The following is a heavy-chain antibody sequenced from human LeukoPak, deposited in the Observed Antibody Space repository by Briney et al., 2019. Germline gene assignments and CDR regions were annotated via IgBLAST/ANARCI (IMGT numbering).Heavy chain of an antibody. CDR2: INPHGSEK. Sequence: PGGSLRLSCTASGFSFSSYWMNWVRQAPGKGLEWVANINPHGSEKNYVDSVKGRFTISRDRTKNSLFLQMNNLRAEYTAAYYCARSDYWGQGSLVTVSS. V-gene: IGHV3-7*01. J-gene: IGHJ4*02. CDR3: ARSDY. CDR1: GFSFSSYW.